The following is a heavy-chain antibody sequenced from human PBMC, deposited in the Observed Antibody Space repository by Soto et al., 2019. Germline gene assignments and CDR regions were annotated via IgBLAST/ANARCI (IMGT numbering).Heavy chain of an antibody. CDR3: ASSPNYYDSSGYTFQH. V-gene: IGHV1-69*12. CDR2: IIPIFGTA. J-gene: IGHJ1*01. Sequence: QVQLVQSGAEVKKPGSSVKVSCKASGGTFSSYAISWVRQAPGQGLEWMGGIIPIFGTANYAQKFQGRVTITADESTSTADMELSSLRSEDTAVYYCASSPNYYDSSGYTFQHWGQGTLVTVSS. CDR1: GGTFSSYA. D-gene: IGHD3-22*01.